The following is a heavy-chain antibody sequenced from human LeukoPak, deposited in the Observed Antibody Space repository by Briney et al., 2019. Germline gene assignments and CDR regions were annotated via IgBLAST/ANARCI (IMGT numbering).Heavy chain of an antibody. CDR2: ISYDGSNK. J-gene: IGHJ4*02. Sequence: PGRSLRLSCAASGFTFSSYGMHWVRQAPGKGLEWVAVISYDGSNKYYADSVKGRFTISRDNSKNTLYLQMNSLRAEDTAVYYCARDRVWGWRKYYFDYWGQGTLVTVSS. CDR3: ARDRVWGWRKYYFDY. V-gene: IGHV3-30*03. CDR1: GFTFSSYG. D-gene: IGHD5-24*01.